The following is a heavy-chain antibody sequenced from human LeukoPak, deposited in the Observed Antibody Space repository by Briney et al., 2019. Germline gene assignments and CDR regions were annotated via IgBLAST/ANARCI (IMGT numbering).Heavy chain of an antibody. Sequence: PGGSLRLSCAASGFTFTTYRMEWVRQAPGKGLEWVSSISSSSSYTYYADSVKGRFTISRDSSKNTLYLQMNSLRAEDTAVYYCAAGRSGYDQFDYWGQGTLVTASS. CDR3: AAGRSGYDQFDY. CDR1: GFTFTTYR. V-gene: IGHV3-21*04. CDR2: ISSSSSYT. D-gene: IGHD5-12*01. J-gene: IGHJ4*02.